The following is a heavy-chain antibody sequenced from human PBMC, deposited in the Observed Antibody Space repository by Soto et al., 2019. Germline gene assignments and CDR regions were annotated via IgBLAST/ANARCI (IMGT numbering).Heavy chain of an antibody. CDR1: GFTFSSYT. V-gene: IGHV3-21*01. CDR3: ARDRGYDAHDYYYNAMDV. D-gene: IGHD2-15*01. CDR2: IRGFSPYT. J-gene: IGHJ6*02. Sequence: GGSLRLSCAASGFTFSSYTMNWVRQAPGKGLEWVSGIRGFSPYTFYAESVKGRFTISRDNAKNSLYLQMNSLGVEDTAVYYCARDRGYDAHDYYYNAMDVWGQGTMVTVSS.